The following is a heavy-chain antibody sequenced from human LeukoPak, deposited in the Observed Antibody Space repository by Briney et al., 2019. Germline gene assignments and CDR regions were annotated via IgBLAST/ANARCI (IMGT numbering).Heavy chain of an antibody. Sequence: WETLSLTCAVYGGSFSGYYWSWIRQPPGKGLEWIGEINHSGSTNYNPSLKSRVTISVDTSKNQFSLKLSSVTAADTAVYYCAGGSRTMYYFDYWGQGTLVTVSS. CDR1: GGSFSGYY. CDR2: INHSGST. J-gene: IGHJ4*02. CDR3: AGGSRTMYYFDY. V-gene: IGHV4-34*01. D-gene: IGHD1/OR15-1a*01.